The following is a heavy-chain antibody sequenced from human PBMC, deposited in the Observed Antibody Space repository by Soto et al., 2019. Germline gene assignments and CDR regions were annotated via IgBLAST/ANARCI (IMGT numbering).Heavy chain of an antibody. CDR1: GGSFSSYA. D-gene: IGHD2-15*01. V-gene: IGHV1-69*01. CDR2: IIPVFGTV. J-gene: IGHJ6*02. CDR3: ARDSHPPARSGDILRWDV. Sequence: QVQLVQSGAEVKKPGSSVKVSCKASGGSFSSYAISWVRQAPGQGLEWMGGIIPVFGTVIYAQKVQGRVTVAADGSTNTAKMVLRSLTPDDTAVYYFARDSHPPARSGDILRWDVWGQGTTVTVAS.